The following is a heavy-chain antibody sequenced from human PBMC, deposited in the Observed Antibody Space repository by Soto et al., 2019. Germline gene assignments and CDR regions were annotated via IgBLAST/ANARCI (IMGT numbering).Heavy chain of an antibody. J-gene: IGHJ5*02. Sequence: GESLKISCKGSGYSFSNYWIGWVRQMPGKGLEWMGIIYPGDSDTRYSPSFQGQVTISADKSITTAYLQWSSLKASDTAIYYCARCASSGSLDWFDPWGQGTLVTVSS. CDR2: IYPGDSDT. D-gene: IGHD1-26*01. CDR1: GYSFSNYW. V-gene: IGHV5-51*01. CDR3: ARCASSGSLDWFDP.